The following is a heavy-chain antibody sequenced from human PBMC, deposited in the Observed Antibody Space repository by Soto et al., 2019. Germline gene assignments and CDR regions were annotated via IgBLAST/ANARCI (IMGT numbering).Heavy chain of an antibody. Sequence: GDPLRLFLAASGFTCSRYEMNWVRQAPGKVLECFSYISSSGSTIYYADSVKGRFTISRDNAKNSLYLQMNSLRAEDKAVYYCARVGYDFWSGYYGSVYGMDVWGQGTTVTVSS. J-gene: IGHJ6*02. CDR3: ARVGYDFWSGYYGSVYGMDV. V-gene: IGHV3-48*03. CDR1: GFTCSRYE. CDR2: ISSSGSTI. D-gene: IGHD3-3*01.